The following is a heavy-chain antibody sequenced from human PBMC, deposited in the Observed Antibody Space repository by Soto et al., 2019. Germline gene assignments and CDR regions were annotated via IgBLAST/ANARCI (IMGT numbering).Heavy chain of an antibody. J-gene: IGHJ4*02. CDR3: ASGIVGAWLDY. CDR1: GFTFSSYA. Sequence: QVQLVESGGGVVQPGRSLRLSCVASGFTFSSYAMHWVRQAPGKGLEWVAVISYDGSNKYYADSVKGRFTISRDNSKNTLYLQMNSLRAEDTAVYYCASGIVGAWLDYWGQGTLVTVSS. V-gene: IGHV3-30-3*01. D-gene: IGHD1-26*01. CDR2: ISYDGSNK.